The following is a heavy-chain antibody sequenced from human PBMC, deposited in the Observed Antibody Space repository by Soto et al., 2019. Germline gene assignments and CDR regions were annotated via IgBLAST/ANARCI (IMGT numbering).Heavy chain of an antibody. V-gene: IGHV4-31*03. J-gene: IGHJ6*02. Sequence: ASETLSPTCRVSGGAINKRGFFWSWIRQDPGTGPPWIGNTFYSGSTDYNPSTKARLTISIDTSKNQFSLKLTSVTAEETAVYYCARDRPAFKSFGSGMAVWGQGTTVTVSS. CDR2: TFYSGST. CDR3: ARDRPAFKSFGSGMAV. CDR1: GGAINKRGFF. D-gene: IGHD3-16*01.